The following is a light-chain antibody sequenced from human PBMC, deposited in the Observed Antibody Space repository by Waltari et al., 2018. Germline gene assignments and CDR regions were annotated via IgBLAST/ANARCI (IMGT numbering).Light chain of an antibody. CDR1: HSVSSNN. CDR3: QQYANSPRT. J-gene: IGKJ1*01. CDR2: AAS. Sequence: EIVLTQSPGTLSLSPGDRATLSCRASHSVSSNNLAWYQQKPGQAPRLLSYAASSRATGITDRFSGSGSGTDFTLTISRVEPEDFAVYYCQQYANSPRTFGQGTKVEIK. V-gene: IGKV3-20*01.